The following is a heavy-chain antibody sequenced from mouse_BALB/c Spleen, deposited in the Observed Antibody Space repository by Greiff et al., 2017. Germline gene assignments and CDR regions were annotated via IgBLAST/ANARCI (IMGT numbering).Heavy chain of an antibody. J-gene: IGHJ4*01. Sequence: QVQLQQPGAELVKPGASVKMSCKAPGYTFTSYNMHWVKQTPGQGLEWIGAIYPGNGDTSYNQKFKGKATLTADKSSSTAYMQLSSLTSEDSAVYYCARAFMDYWGQGTSVTVSS. V-gene: IGHV1-12*01. CDR2: IYPGNGDT. CDR1: GYTFTSYN. CDR3: ARAFMDY.